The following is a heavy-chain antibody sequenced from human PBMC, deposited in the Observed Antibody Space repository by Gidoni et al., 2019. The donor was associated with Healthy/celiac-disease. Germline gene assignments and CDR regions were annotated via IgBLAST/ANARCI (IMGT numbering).Heavy chain of an antibody. V-gene: IGHV3-13*04. Sequence: EVQLVESGGGLVQPGGSLSLSCAASGFTFSSYDMHWVRQATGKGLEWVSAIGTAGDTYYPGSVKGRFTISRENAKNSLHLQMNSLRAGDTAVYYCAREGRSLYYYYGMDVWGQGTTVTVSS. CDR1: GFTFSSYD. CDR2: IGTAGDT. J-gene: IGHJ6*02. CDR3: AREGRSLYYYYGMDV. D-gene: IGHD1-26*01.